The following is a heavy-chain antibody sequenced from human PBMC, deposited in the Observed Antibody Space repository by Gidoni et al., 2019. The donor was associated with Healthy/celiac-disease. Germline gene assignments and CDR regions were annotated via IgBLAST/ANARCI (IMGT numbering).Heavy chain of an antibody. CDR3: ARDRSAYSSGWYSSY. Sequence: QVQLVQSGAEVKKPGASVKVSCTASGYTFTSYGISWVRQAPGQGLEWMGWISAYNGNTNYAQKLQGRVTMTTDTSTSTAYMELRSLRSDDTAVYYCARDRSAYSSGWYSSYWGQGTLVTVSS. V-gene: IGHV1-18*01. CDR1: GYTFTSYG. CDR2: ISAYNGNT. D-gene: IGHD6-19*01. J-gene: IGHJ4*02.